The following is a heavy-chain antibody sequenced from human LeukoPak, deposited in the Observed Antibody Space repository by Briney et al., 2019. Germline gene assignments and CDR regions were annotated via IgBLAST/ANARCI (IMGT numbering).Heavy chain of an antibody. V-gene: IGHV3-33*01. Sequence: GTSLRLSCAASGFTFRSYGMHWVRQAPGKGLDWVAGVYYDGNTQYYADSVKGRYTTSRDNSKNTLYLQMNSLRAEDTAVYYCARSDCSSNSCYFVFDAWGQGTLVTVSS. CDR1: GFTFRSYG. CDR3: ARSDCSSNSCYFVFDA. D-gene: IGHD2-2*01. CDR2: VYYDGNTQ. J-gene: IGHJ4*02.